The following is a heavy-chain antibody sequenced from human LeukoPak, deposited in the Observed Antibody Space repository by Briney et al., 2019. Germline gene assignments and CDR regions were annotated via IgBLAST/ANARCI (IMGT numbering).Heavy chain of an antibody. D-gene: IGHD6-19*01. J-gene: IGHJ4*02. CDR2: INHSGST. Sequence: SETLSLTCAVCGSFSGYYWSWIRQPPGKGLEWIGEINHSGSTNYNPSLKSRVTILVDTSKNQFSLMLSSVTAADTAVYYCARGVPVAGRGEGVDYWGQGTLVTVSS. V-gene: IGHV4-34*01. CDR1: GSFSGYY. CDR3: ARGVPVAGRGEGVDY.